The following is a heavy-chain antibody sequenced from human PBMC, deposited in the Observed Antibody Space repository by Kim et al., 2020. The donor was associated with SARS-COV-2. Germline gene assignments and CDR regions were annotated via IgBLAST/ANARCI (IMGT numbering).Heavy chain of an antibody. J-gene: IGHJ4*02. D-gene: IGHD6-19*01. CDR2: IWYDGSNK. CDR3: AAMYSSGSGLFDY. CDR1: GFTFSSYG. Sequence: GGSLRLSCAASGFTFSSYGMHWVRQAPGKGLEWVAVIWYDGSNKYYADSVKGRFTISRDNSKNTLYLQMNSLRAEDTAVYYCAAMYSSGSGLFDYWGQGTLVTVSS. V-gene: IGHV3-33*01.